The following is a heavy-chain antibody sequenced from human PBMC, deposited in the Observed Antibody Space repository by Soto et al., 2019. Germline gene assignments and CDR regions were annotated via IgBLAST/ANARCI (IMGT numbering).Heavy chain of an antibody. Sequence: ASVKVSCKVSGYTLTELSMHCVRQAPGKVLEWMGGFDPEDGEAIYAQKFQGRDTMTEDTSTDTAYMELSSLRSEDTAVYYCATDLPVYYYDSSGYYARHNYWGQGTLVTVSS. J-gene: IGHJ4*02. CDR2: FDPEDGEA. V-gene: IGHV1-24*01. CDR1: GYTLTELS. CDR3: ATDLPVYYYDSSGYYARHNY. D-gene: IGHD3-22*01.